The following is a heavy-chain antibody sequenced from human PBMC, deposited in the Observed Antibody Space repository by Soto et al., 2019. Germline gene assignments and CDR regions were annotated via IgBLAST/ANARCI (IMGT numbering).Heavy chain of an antibody. CDR1: GFSLSTSGVG. J-gene: IGHJ6*03. V-gene: IGHV2-5*02. CDR3: AHTRIAAAGYYYYYMDV. Sequence: SGPTLVKPTQTLTLTCTFSGFSLSTSGVGVGWIRQPPGKALEWLALIYWDDDKRYSPYLKSRLTITNETSKNQVVLTMTNMDHVDTATYYCAHTRIAAAGYYYYYMDVWGKGTTVTVSS. D-gene: IGHD6-13*01. CDR2: IYWDDDK.